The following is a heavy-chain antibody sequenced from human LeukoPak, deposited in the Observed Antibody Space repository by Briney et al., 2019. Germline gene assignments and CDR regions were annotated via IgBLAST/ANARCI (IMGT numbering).Heavy chain of an antibody. CDR1: GFTVSSNY. Sequence: KAGGSLRLSCAASGFTVSSNYMSWVRQAPGKGLEWVSSISSSSRYIYYADSVKGRFTISRDNAKNSLYLQMNSLRAEDTAVYYCARGASSWYSTSPNFDYWGQGALVTVSS. V-gene: IGHV3-21*01. CDR3: ARGASSWYSTSPNFDY. CDR2: ISSSSRYI. J-gene: IGHJ4*02. D-gene: IGHD6-13*01.